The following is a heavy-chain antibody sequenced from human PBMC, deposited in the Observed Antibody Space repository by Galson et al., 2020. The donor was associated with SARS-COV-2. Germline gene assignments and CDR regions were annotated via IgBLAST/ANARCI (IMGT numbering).Heavy chain of an antibody. Sequence: SGPTLVKPTQTLTLTCTFSGFSPSTIGVNVGWIRQPPGKALEWLALIYWDDDKRYSPSLKNRLTIARDTSKNQVVLTMTNMDPVDTATYYCGNSTEYTSGTYFDYWGQGIPVIVSS. J-gene: IGHJ4*02. CDR1: GFSPSTIGVN. CDR2: IYWDDDK. CDR3: GNSTEYTSGTYFDY. V-gene: IGHV2-5*02. D-gene: IGHD3-10*01.